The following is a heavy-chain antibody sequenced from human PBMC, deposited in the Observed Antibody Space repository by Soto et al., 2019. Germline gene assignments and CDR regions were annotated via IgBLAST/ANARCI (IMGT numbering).Heavy chain of an antibody. V-gene: IGHV3-21*01. CDR3: ARARIAAAGTDWFDP. CDR2: ISSSSSYI. D-gene: IGHD6-13*01. Sequence: EVQLVESGGGLVKPGGSLRLSCAASGFTFSSYSMNWVRQAPGKGLEWVSSISSSSSYIYYADSVKGRFTISRDNAKNSLYLQMNSLRAEDTAVYYCARARIAAAGTDWFDPWGQGTLVTVSS. J-gene: IGHJ5*02. CDR1: GFTFSSYS.